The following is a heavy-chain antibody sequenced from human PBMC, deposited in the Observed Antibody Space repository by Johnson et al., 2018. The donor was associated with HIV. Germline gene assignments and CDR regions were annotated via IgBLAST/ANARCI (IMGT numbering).Heavy chain of an antibody. CDR2: ISYDGSNK. D-gene: IGHD3-10*01. J-gene: IGHJ3*02. CDR1: GFTFSSYA. CDR3: GRDQSSGEAFDI. Sequence: QVQLVESGGGVVQPGGSLRLSCAASGFTFSSYAMHWVRQAPGKGLEWVAVISYDGSNKYYADSVKGRFTISRDNSKNTLYRQMNSLRAEDTAVSYCGRDQSSGEAFDIWGQGTMVTVSS. V-gene: IGHV3-30*04.